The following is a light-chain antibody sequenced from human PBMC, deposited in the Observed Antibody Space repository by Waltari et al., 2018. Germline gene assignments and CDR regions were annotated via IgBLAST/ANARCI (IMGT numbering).Light chain of an antibody. CDR1: QSVGNN. J-gene: IGKJ4*01. Sequence: EILMTQSQPTLLGSPGKRATISCRASQSVGNNLAWFQQKPGQAPRLLIYGASTRATGIPARFSGSGSGTEFTLTVSSLHSEDFAVYYCQQYNNWPPLTFGGGTKVEIK. CDR3: QQYNNWPPLT. V-gene: IGKV3-15*01. CDR2: GAS.